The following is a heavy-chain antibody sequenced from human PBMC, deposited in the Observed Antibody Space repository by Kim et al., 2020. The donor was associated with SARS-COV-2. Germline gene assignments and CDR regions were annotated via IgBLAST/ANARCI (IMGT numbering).Heavy chain of an antibody. J-gene: IGHJ6*02. V-gene: IGHV1-2*02. D-gene: IGHD3-22*01. CDR3: AREGRSGYSVYYYYGMDV. CDR2: INPNSGGT. CDR1: GYTFTGYY. Sequence: ASVKVSCKASGYTFTGYYMHWVRQAPGQGLEWMGWINPNSGGTNYAQKFQGRVTMTRDTSISTAYMELSRLRSDDTAVYYCAREGRSGYSVYYYYGMDVWGQGTTVTVSS.